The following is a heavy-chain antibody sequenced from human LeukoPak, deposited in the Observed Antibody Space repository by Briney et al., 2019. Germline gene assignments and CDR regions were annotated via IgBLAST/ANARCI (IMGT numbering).Heavy chain of an antibody. CDR1: GFTFGDYA. D-gene: IGHD1-20*01. V-gene: IGHV3-49*04. Sequence: GGSLRLSCTASGFTFGDYAMSWVRQAPGKGLEWVGFIRSKAYGGTTEYAASVKGRFTISRDDSKSIAYLQMNSLKTEDTAVYYCTRGRITGTTSVYRGHYYFDYWGQGTLVTVSS. CDR2: IRSKAYGGTT. J-gene: IGHJ4*02. CDR3: TRGRITGTTSVYRGHYYFDY.